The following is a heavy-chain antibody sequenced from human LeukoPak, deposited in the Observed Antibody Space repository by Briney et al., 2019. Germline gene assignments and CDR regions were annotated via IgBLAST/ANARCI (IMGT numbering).Heavy chain of an antibody. CDR3: ARDNDILTAFDI. CDR2: ISYDGSNK. Sequence: PGRSLRLSCAASGFTFSSYAMHWVRQAPGKGLEWVAVISYDGSNKYYADSVKGRFTISRENSKNTLYLQMNSLRAEDTAVYYCARDNDILTAFDIWGQGTMVTVSS. CDR1: GFTFSSYA. V-gene: IGHV3-30-3*01. D-gene: IGHD3-9*01. J-gene: IGHJ3*02.